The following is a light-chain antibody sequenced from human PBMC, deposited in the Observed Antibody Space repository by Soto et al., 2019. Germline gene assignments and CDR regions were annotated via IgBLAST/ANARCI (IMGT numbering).Light chain of an antibody. V-gene: IGKV3-11*01. CDR3: QQRSNWPFT. Sequence: EIVLTQSPATLSLSPGERATLSCRASQSVSSYLAWYQQKPGQAPRLLIYDASNRATGIPARFSGSGSGTDFTLAISGLEPEDFAVYDCQQRSNWPFTFGPGTIVDIK. CDR1: QSVSSY. J-gene: IGKJ3*01. CDR2: DAS.